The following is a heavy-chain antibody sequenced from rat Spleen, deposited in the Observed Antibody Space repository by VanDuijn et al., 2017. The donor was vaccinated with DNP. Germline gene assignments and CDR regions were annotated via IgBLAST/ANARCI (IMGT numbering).Heavy chain of an antibody. CDR2: ITYDGGTT. Sequence: EVQLVESGGGLVQPGRSMKLSCAASGFTFSDYGMAWVLQAPTKGLEWVASITYDGGTTYYRDSVKGRFTISRDNAKSSLYLQMNSLKSEDTATYYCARANILRSFDYWGQGVMVTVSS. CDR3: ARANILRSFDY. CDR1: GFTFSDYG. D-gene: IGHD1-6*01. V-gene: IGHV5-20*01. J-gene: IGHJ2*01.